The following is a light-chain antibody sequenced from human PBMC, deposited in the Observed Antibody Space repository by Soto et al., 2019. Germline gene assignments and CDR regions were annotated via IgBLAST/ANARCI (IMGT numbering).Light chain of an antibody. J-gene: IGKJ1*01. CDR2: DAS. CDR1: QSVSSY. CDR3: QQYETFSGT. V-gene: IGKV3-11*01. Sequence: EIVLTQSPATLSLSPGERATLSCRASQSVSSYLAWYQQKPGQAPRLLIYDASNRATGIPARFSGSGSGTDFTLTISSLEPEDFAVYYCQQYETFSGTFGPGTK.